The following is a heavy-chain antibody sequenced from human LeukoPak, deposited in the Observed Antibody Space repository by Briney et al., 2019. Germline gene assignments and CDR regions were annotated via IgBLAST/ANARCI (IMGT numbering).Heavy chain of an antibody. J-gene: IGHJ5*02. D-gene: IGHD2-2*01. Sequence: ASVKVSCKASGYTFTSYDINWVRQATGQGLEWMGWMNPNSGNTGYAQKFQGRDTMTRNTSISTAYMELSSLRSEDTAVYYCARGRSSTRSTHNWFDPWGQGTLVTVSS. V-gene: IGHV1-8*01. CDR2: MNPNSGNT. CDR1: GYTFTSYD. CDR3: ARGRSSTRSTHNWFDP.